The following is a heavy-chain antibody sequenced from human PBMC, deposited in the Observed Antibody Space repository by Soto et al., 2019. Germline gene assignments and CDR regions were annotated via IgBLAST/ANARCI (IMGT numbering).Heavy chain of an antibody. CDR2: INPSGGST. Sequence: GASVKVSCKASGYTFTSYYMHWVRQAPGQGLEWMGIINPSGGSTSYAQKFQGRVTMTRDTSTSTVYMELSSLRSEDTAVYYCARGGLHLHRITIFGVVTTNPGWFDPWGQGTLVTVSS. CDR3: ARGGLHLHRITIFGVVTTNPGWFDP. J-gene: IGHJ5*02. CDR1: GYTFTSYY. V-gene: IGHV1-46*01. D-gene: IGHD3-3*01.